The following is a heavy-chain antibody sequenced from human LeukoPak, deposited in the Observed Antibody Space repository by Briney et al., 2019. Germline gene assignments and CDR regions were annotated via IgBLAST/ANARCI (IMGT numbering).Heavy chain of an antibody. J-gene: IGHJ5*02. CDR3: ARTHDYGDYDPASPCWFDP. CDR2: IYYSGST. V-gene: IGHV4-39*01. Sequence: ASEALSLTCTVSGGSISSSSYYWGWIRQPPGKGLEWIGSIYYSGSTYYNPSLKSRVTISVDTSKNQFSLKLSSVTAADTAVYYCARTHDYGDYDPASPCWFDPWGQGTLVTVSS. CDR1: GGSISSSSYY. D-gene: IGHD4-17*01.